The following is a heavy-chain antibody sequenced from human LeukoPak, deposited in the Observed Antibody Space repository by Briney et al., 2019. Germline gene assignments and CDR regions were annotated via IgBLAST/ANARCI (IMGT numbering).Heavy chain of an antibody. CDR3: ASMTLGYYYDSSGYLEDY. CDR1: GFTFSSSS. V-gene: IGHV3-21*01. Sequence: GGSLRLSCAASGFTFSSSSMNWVGKAPGKGLEWVSSISSSSSYIYYADSVKGRFTISRDNATNSLYLQMNSLRAEDTAVYYCASMTLGYYYDSSGYLEDYGGQDNLVTVS. CDR2: ISSSSSYI. J-gene: IGHJ4*02. D-gene: IGHD3-22*01.